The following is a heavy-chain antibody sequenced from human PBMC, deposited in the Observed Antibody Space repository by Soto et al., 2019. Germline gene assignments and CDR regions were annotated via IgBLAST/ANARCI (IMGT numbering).Heavy chain of an antibody. CDR1: GSTFTTYA. CDR2: ISDSGDRT. Sequence: PGGSLRLSCVASGSTFTTYAMTWVRQAPGKGLEWVPSISDSGDRTSYAKSVKGQFIISRDNSKNTLFLQMNSLRVDDTAVYYCAKAFGYSNTWYARNWFDPWGQGTLVTVSS. CDR3: AKAFGYSNTWYARNWFDP. D-gene: IGHD6-13*01. J-gene: IGHJ5*02. V-gene: IGHV3-23*01.